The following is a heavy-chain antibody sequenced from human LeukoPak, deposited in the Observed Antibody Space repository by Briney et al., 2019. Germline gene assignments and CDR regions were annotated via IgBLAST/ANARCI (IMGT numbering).Heavy chain of an antibody. CDR1: GFTFTSYG. CDR3: ARGAVGPDY. CDR2: IGNSGVAT. D-gene: IGHD1-26*01. V-gene: IGHV3-23*01. J-gene: IGHJ4*02. Sequence: GGSLRLSCAASGFTFTSYGVTWVRQAPGKGLEWVSGIGNSGVATYYADSVKGRFTISRDNSKNTLFLQMNNLRAEDTAVYYCARGAVGPDYWGQGTLVTVSS.